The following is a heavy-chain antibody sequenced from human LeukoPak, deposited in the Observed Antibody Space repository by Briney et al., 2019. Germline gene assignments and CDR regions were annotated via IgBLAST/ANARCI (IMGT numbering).Heavy chain of an antibody. CDR1: GFTFSSYW. V-gene: IGHV3-7*04. Sequence: GGSLRLSCAASGFTFSSYWMSWVRQAPGKGLEWVANIKQDGSEKYYADSVKGRFTISRDNAKNSLYLQMNSLRAEDTAVYYCAKEEWLGKMNYFDSWGQGILVTVSS. CDR2: IKQDGSEK. D-gene: IGHD3-3*01. J-gene: IGHJ4*02. CDR3: AKEEWLGKMNYFDS.